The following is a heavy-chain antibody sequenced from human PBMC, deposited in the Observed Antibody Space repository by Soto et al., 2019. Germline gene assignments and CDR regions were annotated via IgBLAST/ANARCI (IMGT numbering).Heavy chain of an antibody. CDR1: GDSFNSHP. Sequence: QVQLVQSGAEVKKPGSSVKVSCKASGDSFNSHPINWVRQAPGQGLEWMGGITPIFETPNYAQKFQGRVTITADESTEPAYMEVNSLRSEDTAVYYGARAEAGSIYFDYWGQGTLITVSS. V-gene: IGHV1-69*12. D-gene: IGHD3-3*01. J-gene: IGHJ4*02. CDR2: ITPIFETP. CDR3: ARAEAGSIYFDY.